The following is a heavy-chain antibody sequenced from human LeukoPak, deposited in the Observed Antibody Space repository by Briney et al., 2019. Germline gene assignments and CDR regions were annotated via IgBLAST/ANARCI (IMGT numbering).Heavy chain of an antibody. D-gene: IGHD5-24*01. CDR3: ARAATDGYNYYFAY. J-gene: IGHJ4*02. CDR1: GYTFIGYY. CDR2: INPNSGGT. Sequence: ASVKVSCKASGYTFIGYYMHWVRQAPGQGLEWMGWINPNSGGTNYAQKFQGRVTMTRETSLSTAYMELSRLRSDDTAVYYCARAATDGYNYYFAYWGQGTLVTVSS. V-gene: IGHV1-2*02.